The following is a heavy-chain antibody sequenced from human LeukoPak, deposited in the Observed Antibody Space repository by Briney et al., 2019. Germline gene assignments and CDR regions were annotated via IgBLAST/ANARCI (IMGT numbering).Heavy chain of an antibody. Sequence: SVKVSCTASGGTFSSYAISWVRQAPGQGLEWMGGIIPIFGTASYAQKFQGRVTITADESTSTAYMELSSLRSEDTAVYYCATDLIAAAVQGFDPWGQGTLVTVSS. CDR1: GGTFSSYA. CDR2: IIPIFGTA. J-gene: IGHJ5*02. V-gene: IGHV1-69*13. CDR3: ATDLIAAAVQGFDP. D-gene: IGHD6-13*01.